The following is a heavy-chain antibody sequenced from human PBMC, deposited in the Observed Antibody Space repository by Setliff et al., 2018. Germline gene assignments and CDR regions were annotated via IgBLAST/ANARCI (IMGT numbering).Heavy chain of an antibody. CDR2: ISTSSTII. Sequence: GESLKISCVTSGFTFSNYGMTWVRRAPGKGLEWISYISTSSTIIYYADSVKGRFTISRDNANHSLHLQMNSLRAEDTAVYFCARLALTGYDTSGYYYALDYYYYMDVWGKGTTVTVSS. V-gene: IGHV3-48*01. CDR1: GFTFSNYG. CDR3: ARLALTGYDTSGYYYALDYYYYMDV. D-gene: IGHD3-22*01. J-gene: IGHJ6*03.